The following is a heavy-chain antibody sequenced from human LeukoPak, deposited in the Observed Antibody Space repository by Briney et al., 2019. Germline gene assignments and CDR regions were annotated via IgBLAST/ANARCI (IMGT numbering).Heavy chain of an antibody. CDR2: ISYDGSNK. J-gene: IGHJ4*02. V-gene: IGHV3-30*18. Sequence: PGGSLRLSCAASGFIFSSYGMHWVRQAPGKGLEWVAVISYDGSNKYYADSVKGRFTISRDNSKNTLYLQMNSLRAEDTAVYYCAKGKDFWSGSSSDYWGQGTLVTVSS. CDR3: AKGKDFWSGSSSDY. D-gene: IGHD3-3*01. CDR1: GFIFSSYG.